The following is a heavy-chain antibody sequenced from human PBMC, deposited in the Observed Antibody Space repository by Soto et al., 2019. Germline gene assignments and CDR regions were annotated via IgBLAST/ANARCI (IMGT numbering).Heavy chain of an antibody. D-gene: IGHD3-3*01. CDR3: ARGGVASARLFDY. V-gene: IGHV6-1*01. CDR2: TYYRSEWSN. Sequence: SQTLSLTCAISGDSVSSNSATWNWIRQSPSRGLEWLGRTYYRSEWSNDYAVSVKGRISINPDTSKNQFSLQLNSVTPEDTAVYYCARGGVASARLFDYWGQGTLVTVSS. J-gene: IGHJ4*02. CDR1: GDSVSSNSAT.